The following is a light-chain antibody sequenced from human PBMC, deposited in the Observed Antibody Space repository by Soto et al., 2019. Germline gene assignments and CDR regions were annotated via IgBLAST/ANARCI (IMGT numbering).Light chain of an antibody. J-gene: IGKJ4*01. CDR2: DTS. Sequence: EVVLTQSPATLSLSPGERATLSCRASDSVRNYLIWYQQKPGLPPRLLIYDTSTRATSIPARFSGSRSGADYTLTISSLEPADFAIYYCQERSSWPLTFGGGTKIEVK. V-gene: IGKV3-11*01. CDR3: QERSSWPLT. CDR1: DSVRNY.